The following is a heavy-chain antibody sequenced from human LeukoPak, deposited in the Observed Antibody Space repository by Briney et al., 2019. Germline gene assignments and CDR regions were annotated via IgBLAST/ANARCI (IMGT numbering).Heavy chain of an antibody. CDR3: AKLGRVITYYYDSSGYYSY. CDR1: GFTFSSYG. CDR2: ISYDGSNK. V-gene: IGHV3-30*18. J-gene: IGHJ4*02. D-gene: IGHD3-22*01. Sequence: PGGSLRLSCAASGFTFSSYGMHWVRQAPGKGLEWVAVISYDGSNKYYADSVKGRFTISRDNSKNTLYLQMNSLRAEDTAVYYCAKLGRVITYYYDSSGYYSYWGQGTLVTVSS.